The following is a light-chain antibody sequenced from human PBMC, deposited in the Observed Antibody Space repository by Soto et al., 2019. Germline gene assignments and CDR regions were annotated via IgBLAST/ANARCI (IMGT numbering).Light chain of an antibody. J-gene: IGLJ3*02. CDR3: VLYMGSGICV. Sequence: QAVVTQEPSFSVSPGGTVTLTCGLSSGSVSTSYYPSRYQQTPGQAPRTLIYSTNTRSSGVPDRFSGSILGNKAALTITGAQADDESDYYCVLYMGSGICVFGGGTQLTVL. CDR1: SGSVSTSYY. CDR2: STN. V-gene: IGLV8-61*01.